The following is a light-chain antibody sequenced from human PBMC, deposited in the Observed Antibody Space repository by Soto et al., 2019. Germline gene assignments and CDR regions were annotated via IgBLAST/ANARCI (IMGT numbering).Light chain of an antibody. CDR1: SSDVGSNSL. Sequence: QSVLTQPASVSGSPGQSITISCTGTSSDVGSNSLVSWYQQHPGKAPRLMIYEGSKRPSGVSNRFSGSRSANTASLTISGLQADDESEYYCSSYTSISTYVFGTGTKITVL. J-gene: IGLJ1*01. CDR2: EGS. CDR3: SSYTSISTYV. V-gene: IGLV2-14*02.